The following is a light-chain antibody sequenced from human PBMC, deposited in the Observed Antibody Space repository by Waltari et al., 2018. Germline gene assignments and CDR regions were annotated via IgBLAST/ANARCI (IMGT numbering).Light chain of an antibody. CDR3: QEANSFPLT. Sequence: DIQMTQSPPSVSASVGHRVPTTCRASQGIRSWLSWYQQKPGKAPKLLIYATSNLQSGVPSRFSGSGSGTEFTLTISSLQPEDVATYYCQEANSFPLTFGGGTKVEI. V-gene: IGKV1-12*01. CDR1: QGIRSW. CDR2: ATS. J-gene: IGKJ4*01.